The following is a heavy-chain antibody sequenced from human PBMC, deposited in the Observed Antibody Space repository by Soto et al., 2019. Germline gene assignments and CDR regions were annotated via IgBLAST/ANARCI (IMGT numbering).Heavy chain of an antibody. J-gene: IGHJ4*02. CDR2: INQNGRET. CDR1: GFTFSRYW. V-gene: IGHV3-7*05. CDR3: ARVEDGYVSSSVEC. Sequence: EVHVEESGGNLVQPGGSLRLSCAASGFTFSRYWMTWVRQAPGKGLEWLANINQNGRETYYVDSVKGRFSISRDNVKNSVYLQINSLRAEDTAVYYCARVEDGYVSSSVECWGQGTLVTVSS. D-gene: IGHD3-22*01.